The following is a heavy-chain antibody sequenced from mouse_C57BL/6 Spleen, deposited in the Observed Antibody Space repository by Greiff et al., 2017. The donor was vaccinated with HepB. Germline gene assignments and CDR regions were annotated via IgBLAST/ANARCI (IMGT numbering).Heavy chain of an antibody. CDR2: FYPGSGSI. V-gene: IGHV1-62-2*01. D-gene: IGHD1-1*01. Sequence: QVQLQQSGAELVKPGASVKLSCKASGYTFTEYTIHWVKQRSGQGLEWIGWFYPGSGSIKYNEKFKDKATLTADKSSSTVYMELSRLTSEDSAVYFCARHEPYYYGSSYDWYFDVWGTGTTVTVSS. J-gene: IGHJ1*03. CDR3: ARHEPYYYGSSYDWYFDV. CDR1: GYTFTEYT.